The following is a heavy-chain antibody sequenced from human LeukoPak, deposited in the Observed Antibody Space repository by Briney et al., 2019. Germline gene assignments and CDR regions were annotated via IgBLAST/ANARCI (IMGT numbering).Heavy chain of an antibody. V-gene: IGHV4-59*08. CDR2: IHYSGST. J-gene: IGHJ4*02. Sequence: SETLSLTCTVSGGSISSYYWSWIRQPPGKGLEWIGYIHYSGSTNYNPSLESRVTISVDTSKNQFSLKLRSVTAADTAVYFCASYGGAQGLWGQGTLVTVSS. D-gene: IGHD4-23*01. CDR1: GGSISSYY. CDR3: ASYGGAQGL.